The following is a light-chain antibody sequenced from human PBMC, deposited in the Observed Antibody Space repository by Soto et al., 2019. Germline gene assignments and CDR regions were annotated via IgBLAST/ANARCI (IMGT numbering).Light chain of an antibody. V-gene: IGKV1-5*03. CDR1: QSISSW. CDR2: KTS. J-gene: IGKJ4*01. Sequence: DIQMTQSPSTLSASVGDRVTITCRASQSISSWLAWYQKKPGKAPNLLIYKTSSLGSGVPSRFSGSGSGTEFTLTVNSLQPDDFATYYCQQYDSYPLTFGGGTKVEIK. CDR3: QQYDSYPLT.